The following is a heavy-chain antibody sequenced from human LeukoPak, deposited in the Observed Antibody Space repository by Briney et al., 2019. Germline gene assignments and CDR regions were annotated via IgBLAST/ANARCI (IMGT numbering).Heavy chain of an antibody. CDR3: ASRVGGSG. D-gene: IGHD6-19*01. CDR1: GFTFSSYA. J-gene: IGHJ4*02. CDR2: ISYDGSNK. Sequence: GGSLRLSCAASGFTFSSYAMHWVRQAPGKGLEWVAVISYDGSNKYYADSVKGRFTISRDNAKNSLYLQMNSLRAEDTAVYYCASRVGGSGWGQGTLVTVSS. V-gene: IGHV3-30-3*01.